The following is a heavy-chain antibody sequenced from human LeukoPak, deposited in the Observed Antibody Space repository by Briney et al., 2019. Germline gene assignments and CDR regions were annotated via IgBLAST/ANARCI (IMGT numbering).Heavy chain of an antibody. CDR2: ISWNSGSI. CDR3: AKDANYYYYMDV. Sequence: PGGSLRLSCAASGFTFDDYAMHWVRQAPGKGLEWVSGISWNSGSIGYADSVKGRFTISRDNAKNSLYLQMNSLRAEDTALYYCAKDANYYYYMDVWGKGTTVTVSS. V-gene: IGHV3-9*01. CDR1: GFTFDDYA. J-gene: IGHJ6*03.